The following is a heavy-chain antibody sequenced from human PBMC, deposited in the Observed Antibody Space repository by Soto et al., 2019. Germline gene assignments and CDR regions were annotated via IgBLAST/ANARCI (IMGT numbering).Heavy chain of an antibody. Sequence: SETLSLTCTVSGGSISSSSYYWGWIRQPPGKGLEWIGSIYYSGSTYYNPSLKSRVTISVDTSKNQFSLKLSSVTAADTAVYYCARLDDAPYCSGGSCYSPYYFDYWGQGTLVTVSS. CDR2: IYYSGST. V-gene: IGHV4-39*01. CDR3: ARLDDAPYCSGGSCYSPYYFDY. D-gene: IGHD2-15*01. CDR1: GGSISSSSYY. J-gene: IGHJ4*02.